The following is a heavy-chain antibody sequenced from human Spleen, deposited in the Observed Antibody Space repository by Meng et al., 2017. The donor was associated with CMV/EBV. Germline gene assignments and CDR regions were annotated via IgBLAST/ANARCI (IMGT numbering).Heavy chain of an antibody. Sequence: ASVKVSCKASGFSFSSHYINWVRQAPGQGLEWMGIINPSGGGTSYTQKFQGRVTMTRDTSTSTVYMELSSLRSEDTAVYYCARDREHMYDFWSGYYYYYGMDVWGQGTTVTVSS. CDR3: ARDREHMYDFWSGYYYYYGMDV. CDR2: INPSGGGT. D-gene: IGHD3-3*01. J-gene: IGHJ6*02. CDR1: GFSFSSHY. V-gene: IGHV1-46*01.